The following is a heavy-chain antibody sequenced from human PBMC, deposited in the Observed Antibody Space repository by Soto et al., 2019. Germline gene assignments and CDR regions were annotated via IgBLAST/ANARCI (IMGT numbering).Heavy chain of an antibody. J-gene: IGHJ3*02. CDR2: INHSGST. Sequence: PSETLSLTCAVYGGSFSGYYWTWIRQPPGTGLEWIGEINHSGSTNYNPSLKSRVTISVDTSKNQFSLKLTSVTAADTAVYYCARHGPNDSSGYFHNNDAFDIWGQGTMVTVSS. CDR3: ARHGPNDSSGYFHNNDAFDI. D-gene: IGHD3-22*01. V-gene: IGHV4-34*01. CDR1: GGSFSGYY.